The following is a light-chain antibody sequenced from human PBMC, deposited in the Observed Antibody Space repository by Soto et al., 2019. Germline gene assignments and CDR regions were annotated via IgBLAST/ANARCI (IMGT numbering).Light chain of an antibody. Sequence: QSVLTQPPSVSGAPGQRVTISCTGSSSNFGAGYDVHWYQQLPGTAPKLLIYGNSNRPSGVPDRFSGSKSGTSASLAIAGLQAEDEAYYYCQAFYSTLGAVGFGGGTKLTVL. CDR1: SSNFGAGYD. V-gene: IGLV1-40*01. CDR3: QAFYSTLGAVG. J-gene: IGLJ2*01. CDR2: GNS.